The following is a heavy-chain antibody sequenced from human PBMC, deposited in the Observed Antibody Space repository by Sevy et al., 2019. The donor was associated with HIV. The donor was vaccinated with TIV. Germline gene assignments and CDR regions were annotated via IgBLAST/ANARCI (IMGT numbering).Heavy chain of an antibody. CDR2: ISYVGTNT. CDR1: EFAFTNYA. V-gene: IGHV3-30*04. J-gene: IGHJ5*02. D-gene: IGHD3-22*01. CDR3: AGGNWFDSRGTVPGDP. Sequence: GESLKISCRASEFAFTNYAMHWVRQAPGKGLEWVALISYVGTNTYYADSVKGRFTISRENSKNTVFLQMHSLRPEDTAVYYCAGGNWFDSRGTVPGDPWGRGTLVTVFS.